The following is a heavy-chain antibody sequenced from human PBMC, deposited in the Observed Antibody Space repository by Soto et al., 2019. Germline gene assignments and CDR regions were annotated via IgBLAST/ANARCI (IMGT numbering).Heavy chain of an antibody. CDR1: GFTIRSNA. CDR3: AKDKPGTTSFDY. D-gene: IGHD1-1*01. J-gene: IGHJ4*02. Sequence: GGSLRLSCVASGFTIRSNAMYWVRQAPGKGLEWVSGISERGDSTYYAESVKGRFTISRDTSKNTLYLQLNTLRADDTAVYYRAKDKPGTTSFDYWGQGTLVIVSS. V-gene: IGHV3-23*01. CDR2: ISERGDST.